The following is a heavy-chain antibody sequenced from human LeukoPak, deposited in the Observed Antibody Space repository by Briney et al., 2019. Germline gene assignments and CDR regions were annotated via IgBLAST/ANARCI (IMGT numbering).Heavy chain of an antibody. CDR1: GSTFSRSN. J-gene: IGHJ3*02. Sequence: GGSLRLSCATSGSTFSRSNMNWVRQAPGKGLEWISYISSSSSSIYYADSVKGRFTISRDNAKNSLYLQINSLRDEDTAVYFCARDRFYAFDIWGQGTMVTVSS. V-gene: IGHV3-48*02. CDR2: ISSSSSSI. CDR3: ARDRFYAFDI.